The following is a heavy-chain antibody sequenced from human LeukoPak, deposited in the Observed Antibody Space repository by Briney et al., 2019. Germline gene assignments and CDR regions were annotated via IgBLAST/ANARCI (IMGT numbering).Heavy chain of an antibody. Sequence: SETLSLTCAVYGGSFSGFSWSWIRQSPGKGLEWLGQINHGGDTNCNPSLKSRVTISVDTSKNQFSLKLSSVTAADTAVYYCARRRNWNDVLDSWGQGTLVTVSS. V-gene: IGHV4-34*01. CDR3: ARRRNWNDVLDS. CDR1: GGSFSGFS. CDR2: INHGGDT. J-gene: IGHJ4*02. D-gene: IGHD1-1*01.